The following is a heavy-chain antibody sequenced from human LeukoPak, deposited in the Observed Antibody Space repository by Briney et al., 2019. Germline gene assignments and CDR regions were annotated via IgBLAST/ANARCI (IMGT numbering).Heavy chain of an antibody. D-gene: IGHD6-13*01. Sequence: SETLSLTCTVSGGSISSYYWSWIRQPPGKGLEWIGYIYYSGSTNYNPSLKSRVTISVDTSKNQLSLKLSSATAADTAVYYCARVGSSWRNWFDPWGQGTLVTVSS. CDR1: GGSISSYY. J-gene: IGHJ5*02. CDR3: ARVGSSWRNWFDP. CDR2: IYYSGST. V-gene: IGHV4-59*01.